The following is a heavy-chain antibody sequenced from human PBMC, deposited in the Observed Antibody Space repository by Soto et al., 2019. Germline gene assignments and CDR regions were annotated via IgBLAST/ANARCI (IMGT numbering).Heavy chain of an antibody. V-gene: IGHV3-7*03. J-gene: IGHJ6*02. CDR1: VFTFSNFW. CDR3: VIPTRSVRGMGV. CDR2: IKGDGSVT. D-gene: IGHD6-6*01. Sequence: GGSLRLSCAASVFTFSNFWMIWARQAPGKGLEWVANIKGDGSVTQYVASVEGRFTISRDNAKYSLYLQMNSLRVEDTALYYCVIPTRSVRGMGVWGQGTTVTVSS.